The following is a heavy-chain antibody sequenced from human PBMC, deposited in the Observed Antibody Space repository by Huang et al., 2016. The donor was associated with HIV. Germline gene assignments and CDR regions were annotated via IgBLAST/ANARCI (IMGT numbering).Heavy chain of an antibody. CDR2: MYYSGST. J-gene: IGHJ5*02. Sequence: QVQLQESGPGLVKPSETLSLTCTVSGGSMSSYYWSWIRQPPGKGLVWIGYMYYSGSTNYNPSRKSRVTISVDTSKNQFSLRLSSVTAADTAVYYCASASIAARRWFDPWGQGSLVTVSS. CDR1: GGSMSSYY. D-gene: IGHD6-6*01. CDR3: ASASIAARRWFDP. V-gene: IGHV4-59*01.